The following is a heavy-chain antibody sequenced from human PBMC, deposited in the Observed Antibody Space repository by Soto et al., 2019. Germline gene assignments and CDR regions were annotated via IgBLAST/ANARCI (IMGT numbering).Heavy chain of an antibody. J-gene: IGHJ4*02. D-gene: IGHD6-13*01. Sequence: SETLSLTCAVYGGSFSGYYWSWIRQPPGKGLEWIGEINHSGSTNYNPSLKSRVTISVDTSKNQFSLKLSSVTAADTAVYYCARAFPRNGIAAAGPNDNFDYWGQGTLVTVSS. CDR1: GGSFSGYY. CDR2: INHSGST. V-gene: IGHV4-34*01. CDR3: ARAFPRNGIAAAGPNDNFDY.